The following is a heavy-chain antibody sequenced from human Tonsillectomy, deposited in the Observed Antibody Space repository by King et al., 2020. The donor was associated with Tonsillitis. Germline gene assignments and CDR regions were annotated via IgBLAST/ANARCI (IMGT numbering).Heavy chain of an antibody. Sequence: VQLVESGGGLVQPGGSLRLSCAASGLTFSRYWMHWVRQAPGKGLVWVSRIKSDGCSTSYADSVKGRFTISRDNAKNTLYLQMNSLRVEDTAVYYCARNYYYGSGSYYGLSDAFDIWGQGTMVTVSS. CDR2: IKSDGCST. CDR3: ARNYYYGSGSYYGLSDAFDI. V-gene: IGHV3-74*01. D-gene: IGHD3-10*01. J-gene: IGHJ3*02. CDR1: GLTFSRYW.